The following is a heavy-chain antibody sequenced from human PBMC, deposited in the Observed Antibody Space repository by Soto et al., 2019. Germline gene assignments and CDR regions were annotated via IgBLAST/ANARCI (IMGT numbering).Heavy chain of an antibody. CDR2: ISSSCYTI. Sequence: GGSLRLSCAASGFTFSSYEMNWVRQAPGKGLEWVSYISSSCYTIYYADSVKGRFTISRDNAKNSRYRQMNSLRAEDTAVYYCARDRSPYWGQGTLVTVSS. CDR3: ARDRSPY. J-gene: IGHJ4*02. V-gene: IGHV3-48*03. CDR1: GFTFSSYE.